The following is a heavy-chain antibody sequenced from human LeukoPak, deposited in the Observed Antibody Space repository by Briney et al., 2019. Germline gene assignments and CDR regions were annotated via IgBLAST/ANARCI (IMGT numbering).Heavy chain of an antibody. J-gene: IGHJ6*02. Sequence: LEWMGWISAYNGNTNYAQKLQGRVTMTTDTSTSTAYMELRSLRSDDTAAYYCGRYSGRVDVWGQGTTVTVSS. D-gene: IGHD5-12*01. CDR3: GRYSGRVDV. V-gene: IGHV1-18*01. CDR2: ISAYNGNT.